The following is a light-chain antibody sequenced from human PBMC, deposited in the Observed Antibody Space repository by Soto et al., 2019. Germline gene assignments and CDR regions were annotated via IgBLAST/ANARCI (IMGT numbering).Light chain of an antibody. CDR1: QSVSSSF. Sequence: EIVLTQSPGSLSLSPGEGATLSCRASQSVSSSFFAWYHQKPGQAPSLLIYGASRRATGVSDRFSGSGSGTDFTLSISRLEPEDFAVYYCQQYESSVTFGQGTKVEIK. CDR3: QQYESSVT. CDR2: GAS. J-gene: IGKJ1*01. V-gene: IGKV3-20*01.